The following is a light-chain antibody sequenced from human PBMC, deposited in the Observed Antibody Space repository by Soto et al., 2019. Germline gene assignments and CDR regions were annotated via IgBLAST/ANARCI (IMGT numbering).Light chain of an antibody. V-gene: IGKV1-33*01. CDR1: QDIKNY. Sequence: DIQMTQSPSSLSASVGDRVTITCQASQDIKNYLNWYQQKLGKAPKLLIYDASNLETGVPSRFSGSGYGTDFTFTISSLQPEDFATYFCQQYSNLITFGQGTRLEIK. CDR3: QQYSNLIT. CDR2: DAS. J-gene: IGKJ5*01.